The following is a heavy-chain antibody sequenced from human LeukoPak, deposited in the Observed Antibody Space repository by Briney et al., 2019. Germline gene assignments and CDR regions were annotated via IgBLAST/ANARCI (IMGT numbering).Heavy chain of an antibody. Sequence: SVTLSLTCTVSGGFISSYYWSWLRQPPGKGLEGLGYIYYSGSTNFNPSLKSRVTISVDPSKNQFSLKLSSVTAADTAVYYCVRYCSSTTCYTRAVDYWGQGTLVTVSS. V-gene: IGHV4-59*08. CDR2: IYYSGST. J-gene: IGHJ4*02. CDR1: GGFISSYY. D-gene: IGHD2-2*02. CDR3: VRYCSSTTCYTRAVDY.